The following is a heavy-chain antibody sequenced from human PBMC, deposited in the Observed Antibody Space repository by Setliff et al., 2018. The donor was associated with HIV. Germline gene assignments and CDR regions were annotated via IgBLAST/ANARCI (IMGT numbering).Heavy chain of an antibody. D-gene: IGHD4-17*01. CDR3: ARVGTTVTTRETYKWFDP. CDR1: GGPLSAHH. J-gene: IGHJ5*02. V-gene: IGHV4-34*01. Sequence: SETLSLTCAFYGGPLSAHHWGWIRQSPGKGLEWIGETNHNGSSKYNPSLKSRVTMSVDTSKNQFSLKLSSVTAADSAVYYCARVGTTVTTRETYKWFDPWGQGTLVTVSS. CDR2: TNHNGSS.